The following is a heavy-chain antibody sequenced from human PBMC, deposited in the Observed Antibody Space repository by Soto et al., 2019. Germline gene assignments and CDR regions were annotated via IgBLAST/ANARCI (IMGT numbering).Heavy chain of an antibody. CDR3: AKDHYYGSGRPDAFDI. D-gene: IGHD3-10*01. CDR2: ISYDGSNK. V-gene: IGHV3-30*18. CDR1: GFTFSSYG. J-gene: IGHJ3*02. Sequence: QVQLVESGGGVVQPGRSPRLSCAASGFTFSSYGMHWVRQAPGKGLEWVAVISYDGSNKYYADSVKGRFTISRDNSKNTLYLQMNSLRAEDTAVYYCAKDHYYGSGRPDAFDIWGQGTMVTVSS.